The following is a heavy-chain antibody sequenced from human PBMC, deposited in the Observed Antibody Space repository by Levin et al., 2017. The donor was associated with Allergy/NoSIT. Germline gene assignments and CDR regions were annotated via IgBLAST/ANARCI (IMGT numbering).Heavy chain of an antibody. Sequence: SGPTLVKPTQTLTLTCTFSGFSLTTSGVGVGWIRQPPGKALEWHAFIYWDDDKRYSPSLKSRLTITKDTSKNQVVLTLTNMDPVDTATYYCAHRRPFSSTGDGGWLDPWGQGTLVTVSS. D-gene: IGHD6-13*01. CDR3: AHRRPFSSTGDGGWLDP. CDR2: IYWDDDK. CDR1: GFSLTTSGVG. V-gene: IGHV2-5*02. J-gene: IGHJ5*02.